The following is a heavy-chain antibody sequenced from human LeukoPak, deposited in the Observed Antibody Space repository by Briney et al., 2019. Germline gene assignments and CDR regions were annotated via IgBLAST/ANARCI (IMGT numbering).Heavy chain of an antibody. CDR1: GGSISSYY. V-gene: IGHV4-59*01. Sequence: SETLSLTCTVSGGSISSYYWSWIRQPPGKGLEWIGYIYYSGSTNYNPSLKSRVTISVDTSKNQFSLKLSSVTAADTAVYYCARLRWYYLDYWGQGALVTVSS. CDR3: ARLRWYYLDY. J-gene: IGHJ4*02. D-gene: IGHD4-23*01. CDR2: IYYSGST.